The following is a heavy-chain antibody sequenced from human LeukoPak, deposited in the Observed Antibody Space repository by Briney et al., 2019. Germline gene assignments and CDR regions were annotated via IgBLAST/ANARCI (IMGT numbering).Heavy chain of an antibody. J-gene: IGHJ4*02. V-gene: IGHV4-34*01. CDR1: GGSFSGYY. CDR2: INHSGST. CDR3: AGGQAGRGNY. Sequence: PSETLSLTCAVYGGSFSGYYWSWIRQPPGKGLEWIGEINHSGSTNYSPSLKSRVTISVDTSKNQFSLKLSSVTAADTAVYYCAGGQAGRGNYWGQGTLVTVSS. D-gene: IGHD5-24*01.